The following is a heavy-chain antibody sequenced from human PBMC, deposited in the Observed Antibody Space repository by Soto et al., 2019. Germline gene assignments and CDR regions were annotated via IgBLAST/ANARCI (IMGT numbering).Heavy chain of an antibody. V-gene: IGHV4-30-2*01. CDR3: AREGDYYDSSGSPGGAFDI. Sequence: QLQLQESGSGLVKPSQTLSLTCAVSGGSISSGGYSWSWIRQPPGKGLEWIGYIYHSGSTYYNPSLKSRVTIPVDRSKNQFSLKLSSVTAADTAVYYCAREGDYYDSSGSPGGAFDILGQGTMVTVSS. D-gene: IGHD3-22*01. CDR1: GGSISSGGYS. CDR2: IYHSGST. J-gene: IGHJ3*02.